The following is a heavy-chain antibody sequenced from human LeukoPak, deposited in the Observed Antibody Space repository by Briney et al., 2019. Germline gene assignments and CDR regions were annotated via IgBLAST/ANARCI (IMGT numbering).Heavy chain of an antibody. V-gene: IGHV3-73*01. Sequence: GGSLKLSCAASGFTFSGYTIHWVRQASGKGLEWVGHIRTKANNYATDYDASVKGRFTISRDDSKNTAFLQMNSLETEDTAVYYCSRHDALPGDYWGQGTQVTVSS. J-gene: IGHJ4*02. CDR2: IRTKANNYAT. D-gene: IGHD2-21*02. CDR3: SRHDALPGDY. CDR1: GFTFSGYT.